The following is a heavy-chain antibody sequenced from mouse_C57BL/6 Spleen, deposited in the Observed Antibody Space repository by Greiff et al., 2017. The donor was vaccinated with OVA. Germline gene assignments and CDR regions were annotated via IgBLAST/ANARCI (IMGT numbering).Heavy chain of an antibody. CDR2: IHPNSGST. CDR1: GYTFTSYW. J-gene: IGHJ3*01. Sequence: QVQLQQPGAELVKPGASVKLSCKASGYTFTSYWMHWVKQRPGQGLEWIGMIHPNSGSTNYNEKFKSKATLTVDKSSSTAYMQLSSLTSEDSAVYYCARWNHYYGSSPAWFAYWGQGTLVTVSA. D-gene: IGHD1-1*01. V-gene: IGHV1-64*01. CDR3: ARWNHYYGSSPAWFAY.